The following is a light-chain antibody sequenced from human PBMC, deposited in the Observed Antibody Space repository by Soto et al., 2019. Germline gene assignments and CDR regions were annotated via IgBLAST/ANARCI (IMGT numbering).Light chain of an antibody. CDR1: QSVSST. Sequence: EILMTQSPATLSVSPGERATLSCRASQSVSSTLAWYQQKPGQAPRLLIYGASTRATDIPARFSGSGSGTEFTLTISSLQSEDFAVYYCQQRSNWPRSITFGQGTRLEIK. J-gene: IGKJ5*01. CDR2: GAS. CDR3: QQRSNWPRSIT. V-gene: IGKV3-15*01.